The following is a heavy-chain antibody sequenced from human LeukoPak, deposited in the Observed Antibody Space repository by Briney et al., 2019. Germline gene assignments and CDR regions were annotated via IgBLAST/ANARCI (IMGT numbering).Heavy chain of an antibody. CDR3: TRGNNGMDV. CDR1: GFTFSTYW. V-gene: IGHV3-74*01. J-gene: IGHJ6*02. Sequence: GGSLRLSCAASGFTFSTYWMHWVRQAPGKGLVWVSHINSGGSSTNYADSVKGRFTISRDNAESTLYLQMNSLRVEDTAVYYCTRGNNGMDVWGQGTTVTVSS. CDR2: INSGGSST.